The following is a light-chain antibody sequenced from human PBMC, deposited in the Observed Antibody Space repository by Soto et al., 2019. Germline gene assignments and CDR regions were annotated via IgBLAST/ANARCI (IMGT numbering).Light chain of an antibody. J-gene: IGKJ2*03. CDR3: LQYHDWYS. V-gene: IGKV3-15*01. Sequence: EIVMTQSPATLSVSPGETATLSCRASQSVGSNVAWYQQKPGQAPRLLIYGTSSRTTGIPVRFNGTGSGAEFTLTIRSLQSEDFAVYYCLQYHDWYSFGQGTKLGIK. CDR2: GTS. CDR1: QSVGSN.